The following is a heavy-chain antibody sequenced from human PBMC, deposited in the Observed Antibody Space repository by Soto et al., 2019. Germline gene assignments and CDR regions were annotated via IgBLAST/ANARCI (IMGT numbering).Heavy chain of an antibody. J-gene: IGHJ4*02. V-gene: IGHV3-30-3*01. CDR3: ARQKKRGVLLFDF. CDR1: GFTFSSYA. D-gene: IGHD1-26*01. CDR2: ISSDVNYK. Sequence: QVQLVESGGGVVQPGRSLRLSCAASGFTFSSYALHWVRQAPGKGLDWVAVISSDVNYKYYADSVKGRFTISRDNSKNTLYLQMNSLRAEDTAVYYCARQKKRGVLLFDFWGQGTLVTVSS.